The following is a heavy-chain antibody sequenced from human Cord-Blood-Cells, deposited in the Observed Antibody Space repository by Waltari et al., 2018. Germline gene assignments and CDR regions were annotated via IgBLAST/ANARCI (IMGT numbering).Heavy chain of an antibody. V-gene: IGHV3-30*18. CDR1: GFTFSSYG. Sequence: QVQLVESGGGVVQPGRSLRLSCAASGFTFSSYGMPWVRQAPGKGLEWVAVISYDGSNKYYADSVKGRFTISRDNSKNTLYLQMNSLGAEDTAVYYCAKGSAATDAFDIWGQGTMVTVSS. D-gene: IGHD6-13*01. CDR2: ISYDGSNK. CDR3: AKGSAATDAFDI. J-gene: IGHJ3*02.